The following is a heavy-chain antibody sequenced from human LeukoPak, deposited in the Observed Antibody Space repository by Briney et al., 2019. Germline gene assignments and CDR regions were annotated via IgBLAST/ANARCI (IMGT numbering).Heavy chain of an antibody. Sequence: ASVKVSCKASGYTFTGYYMHWVRQAPGQGLEWMGWINPNSGGTNYAQKFQGRVTMTRDTSISTAYMELSRLRSGDTAVYYCARVAFLFGVVRGPWFDPWGQGTLVTVSS. D-gene: IGHD3-3*01. V-gene: IGHV1-2*02. J-gene: IGHJ5*02. CDR1: GYTFTGYY. CDR2: INPNSGGT. CDR3: ARVAFLFGVVRGPWFDP.